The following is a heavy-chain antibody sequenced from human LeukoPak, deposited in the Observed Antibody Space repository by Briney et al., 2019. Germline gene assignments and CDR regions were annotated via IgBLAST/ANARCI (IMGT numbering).Heavy chain of an antibody. V-gene: IGHV4-4*07. CDR2: IYTSGST. CDR3: ARGFGAADVDY. Sequence: SETLSLTCPVSGGSISSYYWSCIRQPAGKGLEWIGRIYTSGSTNYNPSLKSRGAMSVDTSKNQYSLKLSSVTAADTAVYYCARGFGAADVDYWGQGTLVTVSS. CDR1: GGSISSYY. J-gene: IGHJ4*02. D-gene: IGHD3-10*01.